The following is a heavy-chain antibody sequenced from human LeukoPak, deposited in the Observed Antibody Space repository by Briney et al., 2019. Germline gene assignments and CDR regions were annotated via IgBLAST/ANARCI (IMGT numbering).Heavy chain of an antibody. D-gene: IGHD3-10*01. V-gene: IGHV3-15*01. CDR2: IKSKTDGETT. CDR1: GFTFTNAW. Sequence: GGSLRLSCVDSGFTFTNAWMSWVRQAPEKGLEWIGRIKSKTDGETTNYAEPVRGRFTISRDDSKSAVYLQMNSLKIEDTAVYYCTTDLGTYYHGSQRLIPIDYWGQGTLVTVSS. CDR3: TTDLGTYYHGSQRLIPIDY. J-gene: IGHJ4*02.